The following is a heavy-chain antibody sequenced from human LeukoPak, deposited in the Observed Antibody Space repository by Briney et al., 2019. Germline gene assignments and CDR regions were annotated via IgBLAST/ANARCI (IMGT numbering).Heavy chain of an antibody. CDR1: GLTFSSFW. D-gene: IGHD3-9*01. CDR2: INGDGSST. V-gene: IGHV3-74*01. J-gene: IGHJ4*02. Sequence: GGSLRLSCAASGLTFSSFWIHWVRQAPGKGLVWVSRINGDGSSTTYADSVRGRFTIFRDNAKNTLYLQMNSLRAEDTAVYYCARAVDLDFRGQGTLVTVSS. CDR3: ARAVDLDF.